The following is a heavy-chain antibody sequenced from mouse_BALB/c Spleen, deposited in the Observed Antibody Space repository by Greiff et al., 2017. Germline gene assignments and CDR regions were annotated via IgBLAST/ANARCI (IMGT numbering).Heavy chain of an antibody. V-gene: IGHV5-6*01. CDR1: GFTFSSYG. CDR2: ISSGGSYT. J-gene: IGHJ3*01. CDR3: ARQSYYGSSSFAY. Sequence: EVHLVESGGDLVKPGGSLKLSCAASGFTFSSYGMSWVRQTPDKRLEWVATISSGGSYTYYPDSVKGRFTISRDNAKNTLYLQMSSLKSEDTAMYYCARQSYYGSSSFAYWGQGTLVTVSA. D-gene: IGHD1-1*01.